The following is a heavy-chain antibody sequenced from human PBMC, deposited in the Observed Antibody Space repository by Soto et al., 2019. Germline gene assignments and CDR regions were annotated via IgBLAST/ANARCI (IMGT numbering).Heavy chain of an antibody. V-gene: IGHV3-23*01. CDR1: GFTFSSYA. CDR3: AKEKDIVVVPAAMPNY. Sequence: GGSLRLSCAASGFTFSSYAMSWVRQAPGKGLEWVSAISGSGGSTYYADSVKGRFTISRDNSKNTLYLQMNSLRAEDTAVYYCAKEKDIVVVPAAMPNYWGQGTLVTVSS. D-gene: IGHD2-2*01. CDR2: ISGSGGST. J-gene: IGHJ4*02.